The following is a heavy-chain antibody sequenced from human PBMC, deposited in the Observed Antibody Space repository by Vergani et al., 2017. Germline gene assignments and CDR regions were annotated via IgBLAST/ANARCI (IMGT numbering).Heavy chain of an antibody. J-gene: IGHJ4*02. Sequence: QVQLVESGGGVVQPGRSLRLSCAASGFTFSSYRMHWVRQAPGKGLEWVAVISYDGSNKYYADSVKGRFTISRDNSKNTLYLQMNSLRAEDTAVYYCAKPFRSTSYYFDYWGQGTLVTVSS. D-gene: IGHD2-2*01. CDR3: AKPFRSTSYYFDY. CDR1: GFTFSSYR. V-gene: IGHV3-30*18. CDR2: ISYDGSNK.